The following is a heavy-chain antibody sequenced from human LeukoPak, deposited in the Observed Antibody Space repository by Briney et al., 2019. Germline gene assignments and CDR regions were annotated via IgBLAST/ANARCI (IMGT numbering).Heavy chain of an antibody. D-gene: IGHD3-22*01. Sequence: SETLSLTCAVSGYSISSGYYWGWIRQPPGKGLEWIGSIYHSGSTYYNPSLKSRVTISVDMSKNQFSLKLSSVTAADTAVYYCATGYYYDSLPYFDYWGQGTLVTVSS. V-gene: IGHV4-38-2*01. CDR2: IYHSGST. J-gene: IGHJ4*02. CDR1: GYSISSGYY. CDR3: ATGYYYDSLPYFDY.